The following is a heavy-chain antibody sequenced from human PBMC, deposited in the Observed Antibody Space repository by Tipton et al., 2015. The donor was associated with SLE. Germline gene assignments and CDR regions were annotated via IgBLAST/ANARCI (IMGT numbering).Heavy chain of an antibody. D-gene: IGHD6-19*01. Sequence: LRLSCTVSGGSISSYYWSWIRQPPGKGLEWIGYIYYSGSTNYNPSLKSRGTISVDTSKNQFSLKLSSVTAADTAVYYCARGAGPAVNFDYWGQGTLVTVSS. CDR1: GGSISSYY. CDR2: IYYSGST. V-gene: IGHV4-59*01. J-gene: IGHJ4*02. CDR3: ARGAGPAVNFDY.